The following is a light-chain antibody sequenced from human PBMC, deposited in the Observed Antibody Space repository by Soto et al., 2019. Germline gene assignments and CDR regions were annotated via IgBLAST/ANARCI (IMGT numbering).Light chain of an antibody. V-gene: IGKV2-28*01. J-gene: IGKJ2*01. CDR3: VHGPQTPPYT. CDR1: QSVLQSNGHNY. Sequence: DIVLTQSPLSLPVTPGEPASISCWSSQSVLQSNGHNYLDWYLQKPGQSPQLLIYLGSYRATGVPDRFSGRGSGTDFTLRISRVEAEYVGVYYCVHGPQTPPYTFDQVTRLAIK. CDR2: LGS.